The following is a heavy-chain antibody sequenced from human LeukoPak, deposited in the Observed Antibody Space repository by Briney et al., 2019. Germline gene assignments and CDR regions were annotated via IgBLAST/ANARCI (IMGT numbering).Heavy chain of an antibody. CDR1: GFTLSSNY. CDR3: ASGAIYDTRY. D-gene: IGHD3-22*01. J-gene: IGHJ4*02. V-gene: IGHV3-53*01. Sequence: GGSLRLSCAASGFTLSSNYMSWVRQAPGKGLEWVSVIYSDAIYSDTSTYYADSVKGRFSISRDNAKNSLYLQMNSLRAEDTAVYFCASGAIYDTRYWGQGTLVTVSS. CDR2: IYSDAIYSDTST.